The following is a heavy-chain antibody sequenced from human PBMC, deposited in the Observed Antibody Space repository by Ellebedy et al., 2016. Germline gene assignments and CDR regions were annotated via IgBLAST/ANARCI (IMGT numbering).Heavy chain of an antibody. CDR2: IKSKADGGAA. D-gene: IGHD5-18*01. Sequence: GESLKISCAASGFTFSNAWMNWVRQAHGKGLEWVGRIKSKADGGAADYAAPVKGRFTSSRDDSKNTLYLQMNSLKTEDTAVYFCTTVYRYNYDSVWGQGTLVTVSS. CDR1: GFTFSNAW. CDR3: TTVYRYNYDSV. J-gene: IGHJ4*02. V-gene: IGHV3-15*01.